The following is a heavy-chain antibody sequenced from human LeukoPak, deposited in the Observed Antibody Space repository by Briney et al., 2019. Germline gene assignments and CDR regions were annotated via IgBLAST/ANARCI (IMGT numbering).Heavy chain of an antibody. Sequence: LGGSLRLSCAVSGCTFSSYAMSWFRRAPGKVLEWVSGISGSGGSTYYADSVKGRFTISRDNSKNTLYLQMNSLRAEDTAVYNCAKDTPSRGEDDFDIWGQGTMVTVSS. CDR2: ISGSGGST. J-gene: IGHJ3*02. D-gene: IGHD6-25*01. CDR3: AKDTPSRGEDDFDI. V-gene: IGHV3-23*01. CDR1: GCTFSSYA.